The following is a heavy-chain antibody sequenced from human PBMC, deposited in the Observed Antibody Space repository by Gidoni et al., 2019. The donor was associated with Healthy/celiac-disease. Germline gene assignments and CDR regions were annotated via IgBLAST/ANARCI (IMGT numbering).Heavy chain of an antibody. V-gene: IGHV4-34*01. D-gene: IGHD3-22*01. Sequence: QVQPQQWGAGLLKPSGTLSLTCAFYGWFFRGYSWSWIRQPPGKGLEWIGELNHSGSPNYTPSLKSRVTISVDTSKNQFSLKLSSVTAADTAVYYCARKVRGHSSGRNYYYYYYMDVWGKGTTVTVSS. CDR2: LNHSGSP. J-gene: IGHJ6*03. CDR3: ARKVRGHSSGRNYYYYYYMDV. CDR1: GWFFRGYS.